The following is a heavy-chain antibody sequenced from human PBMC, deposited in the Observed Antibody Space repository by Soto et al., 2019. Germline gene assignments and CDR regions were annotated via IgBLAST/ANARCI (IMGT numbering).Heavy chain of an antibody. D-gene: IGHD5-12*01. Sequence: QLQLEESGPGLVKPSETLSLTCTVSGGSISSSSYYWGWIRQSPGKGLEWIGSFYYSGSTYYSPSLKSRVTIPGDTSKKQISLTLSSLTATDTAVYYCARISVASRYMDVWGKGATVTVSS. CDR2: FYYSGST. J-gene: IGHJ6*03. CDR3: ARISVASRYMDV. CDR1: GGSISSSSYY. V-gene: IGHV4-39*01.